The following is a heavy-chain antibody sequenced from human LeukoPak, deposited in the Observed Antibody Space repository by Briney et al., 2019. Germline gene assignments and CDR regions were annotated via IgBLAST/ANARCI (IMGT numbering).Heavy chain of an antibody. D-gene: IGHD3-10*01. CDR2: IIPIFGTA. J-gene: IGHJ5*02. CDR1: GGTFSSYA. CDR3: AREGSNYYGSGPNWFDP. Sequence: SVKVSCKASGGTFSSYAISWVRQAPGQGLEWMGGIIPIFGTANYAQKFQGRVTITADESTSTAYMELSSLRSEDTAVYYCAREGSNYYGSGPNWFDPWGQGTLVTVSS. V-gene: IGHV1-69*01.